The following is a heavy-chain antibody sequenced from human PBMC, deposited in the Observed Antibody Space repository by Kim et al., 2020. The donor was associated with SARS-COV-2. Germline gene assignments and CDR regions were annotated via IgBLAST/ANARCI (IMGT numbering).Heavy chain of an antibody. Sequence: SETLSLTCAVYGGSFSGYYWSWIRQPPGKGLEWIGEINHSGSTNYNPSLKSRVTISVDTSKNQFSLKLISVTAADTAVYYCARGSVTYYFDYWGQGTLVT. CDR1: GGSFSGYY. CDR3: ARGSVTYYFDY. J-gene: IGHJ4*02. D-gene: IGHD4-4*01. CDR2: INHSGST. V-gene: IGHV4-34*01.